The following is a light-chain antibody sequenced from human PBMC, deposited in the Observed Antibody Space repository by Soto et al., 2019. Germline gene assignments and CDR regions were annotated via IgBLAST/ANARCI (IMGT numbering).Light chain of an antibody. J-gene: IGKJ2*01. CDR1: QSVSSN. CDR3: QQYKNWPPYT. V-gene: IGKV3-15*01. CDR2: GAS. Sequence: EIVMTQSPATLSVSPGERATLSCRASQSVSSNLAWYQQKPGQAPRLLIYGASTRATGISARFSGSGPGTEFTLTISSLQSEDFAVYYCQQYKNWPPYTFGQGTKVDIK.